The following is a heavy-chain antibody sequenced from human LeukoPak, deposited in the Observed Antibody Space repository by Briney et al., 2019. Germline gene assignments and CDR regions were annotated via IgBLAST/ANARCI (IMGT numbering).Heavy chain of an antibody. Sequence: ASVKASCKASGYTFTSYDINWVRQATGQGLEWMGWMNPNSGNTGYAQKFQGRVTMTRNTSISTAYMELSSLRSEDTAVYYCARFGPDIVVVPAAMQHYYYYYGMDVWGQGTTVTVSS. CDR2: MNPNSGNT. D-gene: IGHD2-2*01. V-gene: IGHV1-8*02. J-gene: IGHJ6*02. CDR3: ARFGPDIVVVPAAMQHYYYYYGMDV. CDR1: GYTFTSYD.